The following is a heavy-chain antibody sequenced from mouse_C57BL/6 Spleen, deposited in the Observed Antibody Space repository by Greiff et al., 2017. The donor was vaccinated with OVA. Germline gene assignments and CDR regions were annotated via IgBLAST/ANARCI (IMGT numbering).Heavy chain of an antibody. J-gene: IGHJ4*01. D-gene: IGHD4-1*01. CDR2: IWRGGST. CDR3: ARTGRGDYYAMDY. Sequence: QVQLQQSGPGLVQPSQSLSITCTVSGFSLTSYGVHWVRQSPGKGLEWLGVIWRGGSTDYNAAFMSRLSITKDNSRSQVFFKMNSLQADDTAIYYCARTGRGDYYAMDYWGQGTSVTVSS. V-gene: IGHV2-5*01. CDR1: GFSLTSYG.